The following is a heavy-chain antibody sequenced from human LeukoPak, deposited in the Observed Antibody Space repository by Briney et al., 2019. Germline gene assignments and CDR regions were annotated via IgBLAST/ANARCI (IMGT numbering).Heavy chain of an antibody. V-gene: IGHV4-4*02. CDR2: IYHSGST. D-gene: IGHD1-26*01. Sequence: PSETLSLTCAVSGGSISSSNWWSWVRQPPGKGLEWIGEIYHSGSTNYNPSHKSRVTISVDKSKNQFSLKLSSVTAADTAVYYCARDRGGSRPAFDIWGQGTMVTVSS. CDR3: ARDRGGSRPAFDI. CDR1: GGSISSSNW. J-gene: IGHJ3*02.